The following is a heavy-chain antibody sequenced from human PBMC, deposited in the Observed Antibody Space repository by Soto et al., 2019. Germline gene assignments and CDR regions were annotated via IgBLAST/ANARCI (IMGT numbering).Heavy chain of an antibody. CDR1: GDTFNDYY. Sequence: QVQLVQSGAEVKKPGASVTVSCRSSGDTFNDYYIHWVRQAPGQGLEWMGWINPNGGVTKYAQKFQGWVSMTRDTSIRTVYMQLSRLRSDDTAVYYCARESGEATATLDYYYFYMDVWGTGTTVTVSS. CDR2: INPNGGVT. V-gene: IGHV1-2*04. D-gene: IGHD5-12*01. CDR3: ARESGEATATLDYYYFYMDV. J-gene: IGHJ6*03.